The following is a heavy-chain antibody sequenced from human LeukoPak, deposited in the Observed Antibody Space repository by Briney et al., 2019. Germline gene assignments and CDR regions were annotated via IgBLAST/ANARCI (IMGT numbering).Heavy chain of an antibody. D-gene: IGHD2-2*01. V-gene: IGHV3-66*01. J-gene: IGHJ4*02. Sequence: GGSLRLSCAASGFTVSSNYMSWVRQAPGKGLEWVSVIYSGGSTYYADSVKGRFTISRDNSKNTLYLQMNSLRAEDTAVYYCARDSRSVVVPAAIRANFDYWGQGTLVTVSS. CDR3: ARDSRSVVVPAAIRANFDY. CDR2: IYSGGST. CDR1: GFTVSSNY.